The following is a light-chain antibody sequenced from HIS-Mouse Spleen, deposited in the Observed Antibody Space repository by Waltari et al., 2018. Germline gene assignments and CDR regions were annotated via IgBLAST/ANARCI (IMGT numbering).Light chain of an antibody. Sequence: QSVLTQPPSASGTPGQRVTISCSGRRPTLGSHTVHCYQQLPGTAPKLLIYSNNQRPSGVPDRFSGSKSGTSASLAISGLQSEDEADYYCAAWDDSLNGNYVFGTGTKVTVL. CDR1: RPTLGSHT. V-gene: IGLV1-44*01. CDR2: SNN. CDR3: AAWDDSLNGNYV. J-gene: IGLJ1*01.